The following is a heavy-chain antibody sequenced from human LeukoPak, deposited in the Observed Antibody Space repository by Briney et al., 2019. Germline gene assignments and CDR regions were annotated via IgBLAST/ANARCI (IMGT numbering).Heavy chain of an antibody. CDR1: GFPFSGYG. J-gene: IGHJ4*02. Sequence: GRSLRLSCTASGFPFSGYGMHWVRQAPGKGPEWVAAISSDGSKKDYADSAKGRFTISRDNAKNTVYLQMNSLRAEDTAVYYCVRDNRSYNFDYWGQGTLVTVSS. V-gene: IGHV3-30*03. CDR3: VRDNRSYNFDY. D-gene: IGHD1-26*01. CDR2: ISSDGSKK.